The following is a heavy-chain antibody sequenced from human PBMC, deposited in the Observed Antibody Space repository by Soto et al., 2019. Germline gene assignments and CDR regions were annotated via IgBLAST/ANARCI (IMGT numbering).Heavy chain of an antibody. D-gene: IGHD2-2*01. CDR2: ISSSSSTI. J-gene: IGHJ6*03. CDR3: ARDHGDYSDYCSSTSCYAYYMDV. CDR1: GFTFSSYS. Sequence: GGSLRLSCAASGFTFSSYSMNWVRQAPGKGLEWVSYISSSSSTIYYADSVKGRFTISRDNAKNSLYLQMNSLRAEDTAVYYCARDHGDYSDYCSSTSCYAYYMDVWGKGTTVTVSS. V-gene: IGHV3-48*01.